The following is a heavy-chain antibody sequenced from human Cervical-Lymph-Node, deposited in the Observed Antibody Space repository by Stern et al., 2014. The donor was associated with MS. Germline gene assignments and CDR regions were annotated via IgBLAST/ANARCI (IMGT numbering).Heavy chain of an antibody. Sequence: QLGQSGPEVKKPGTSVKVSCKASGFTFTSSAVQWVRQARGQRLEWIGWIVVGSGNTNYAQKFQERVTITRDMSTSTAYMELSSLRSEDTAVYYCAARRSGDGAYFDYWGQGTLVTVSS. V-gene: IGHV1-58*01. J-gene: IGHJ4*02. CDR2: IVVGSGNT. CDR1: GFTFTSSA. D-gene: IGHD2-21*02. CDR3: AARRSGDGAYFDY.